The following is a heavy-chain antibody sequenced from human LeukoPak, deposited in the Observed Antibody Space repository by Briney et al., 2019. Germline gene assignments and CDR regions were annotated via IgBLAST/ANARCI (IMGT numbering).Heavy chain of an antibody. D-gene: IGHD1-14*01. V-gene: IGHV3-30*12. Sequence: PGGSLRLSCAASGFTFNSFGIHWVRQAPGKGLEWVAVIYYDGSNNFYSDSVKGRFTISRDNSKNTVFLQMSSLRAEDTAVYYCARGRTRTADAFDFWGQGTMVTFSS. CDR2: IYYDGSNN. CDR1: GFTFNSFG. CDR3: ARGRTRTADAFDF. J-gene: IGHJ3*01.